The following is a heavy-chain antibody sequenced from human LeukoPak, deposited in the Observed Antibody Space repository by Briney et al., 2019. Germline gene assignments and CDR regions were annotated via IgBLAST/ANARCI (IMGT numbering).Heavy chain of an antibody. CDR3: AKDPAPLYCSSTSCYTILFDY. CDR1: GFTFSSYS. D-gene: IGHD2-2*02. Sequence: GGSLRLSCAASGFTFSSYSMNWVRQAPGKGLEWVSSISSSSSYIYYADSVKGRFTISRDNAKNSLYLQMNSLRAEDTAVYYCAKDPAPLYCSSTSCYTILFDYWGQGTLVTVSS. CDR2: ISSSSSYI. J-gene: IGHJ4*02. V-gene: IGHV3-21*04.